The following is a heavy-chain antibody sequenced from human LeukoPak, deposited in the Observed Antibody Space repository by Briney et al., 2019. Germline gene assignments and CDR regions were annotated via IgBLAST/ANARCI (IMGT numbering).Heavy chain of an antibody. Sequence: ASVKVSCKTSGYTFTGYYMHWVRQAPGQGLEWMGWIKPNSGGTNYAQKFQGRVTMTRDTSISTAYMELSRLRSDDTAVYYCARGSIVGATFDYFDYWGQGTLVTVSS. D-gene: IGHD1-26*01. CDR3: ARGSIVGATFDYFDY. V-gene: IGHV1-2*02. J-gene: IGHJ4*02. CDR1: GYTFTGYY. CDR2: IKPNSGGT.